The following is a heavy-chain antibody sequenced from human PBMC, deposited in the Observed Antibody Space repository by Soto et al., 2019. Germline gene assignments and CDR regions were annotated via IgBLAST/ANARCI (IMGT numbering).Heavy chain of an antibody. CDR2: INPNSGGT. J-gene: IGHJ4*02. Sequence: ASVKVSCKASGYTFTGYYMHWVRQAPGQGLEWMGWINPNSGGTNYAQKFQGRVTMTRDTSISTAYMELSRLRSDDTAVYYCASLVVGVAAAAPFDYWGQGTLVTVSS. CDR3: ASLVVGVAAAAPFDY. D-gene: IGHD6-13*01. V-gene: IGHV1-2*02. CDR1: GYTFTGYY.